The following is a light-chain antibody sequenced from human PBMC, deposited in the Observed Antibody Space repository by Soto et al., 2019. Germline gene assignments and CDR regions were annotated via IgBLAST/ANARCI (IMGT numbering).Light chain of an antibody. J-gene: IGKJ3*01. V-gene: IGKV1-27*01. CDR2: AAY. CDR3: QKYDSAPFT. CDR1: QGIGNH. Sequence: DIVMTQSPSSLSASVGDRVTITCRASQGIGNHLAWYQQKPGKLPELLIYAAYTLQSGVPSRFGGRGSGTDFTLTISSLQPEDFATYFCQKYDSAPFTFGPGTTVDLK.